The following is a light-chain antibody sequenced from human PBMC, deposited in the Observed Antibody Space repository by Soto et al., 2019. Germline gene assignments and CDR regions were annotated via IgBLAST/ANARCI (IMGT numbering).Light chain of an antibody. CDR1: QSVSSNY. CDR2: AAS. CDR3: EQYASSLAWT. J-gene: IGKJ1*01. V-gene: IGKV3-20*01. Sequence: EIVLTQSPGTLSLSPGERATLSCRASQSVSSNYVAWYQHKPGQAPRLLIYAASTRATGIPDRFSGSGSGTDFTLTISRLDPEDLAVYYCEQYASSLAWTFGQGTKVEI.